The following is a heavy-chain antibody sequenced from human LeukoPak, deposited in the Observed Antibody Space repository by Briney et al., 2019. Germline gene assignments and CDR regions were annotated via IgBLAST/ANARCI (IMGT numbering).Heavy chain of an antibody. CDR3: VRKGVADI. V-gene: IGHV3-20*03. J-gene: IGHJ3*02. CDR2: INWNGRST. D-gene: IGHD2-21*01. Sequence: LEWVSGINWNGRSTGYADSVKARFTISRDNAKNSVYLQMNSLRAEDTALYYCVRKGVADIWGQGTMVTVSS.